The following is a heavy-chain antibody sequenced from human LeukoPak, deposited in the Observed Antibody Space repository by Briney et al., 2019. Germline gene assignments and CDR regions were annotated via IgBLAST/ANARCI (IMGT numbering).Heavy chain of an antibody. CDR3: ARGPIDSSGYYFPFDY. D-gene: IGHD3-22*01. V-gene: IGHV4-34*01. J-gene: IGHJ4*02. Sequence: PSETLSLTCAVYGGSFSGYYWSWIRQPPGKGLEWMGEINHSGSTNYNPSLKSRVTISVDTSKNQFSLKLSSVTAADTAVYYCARGPIDSSGYYFPFDYWGQGTLVTVSS. CDR1: GGSFSGYY. CDR2: INHSGST.